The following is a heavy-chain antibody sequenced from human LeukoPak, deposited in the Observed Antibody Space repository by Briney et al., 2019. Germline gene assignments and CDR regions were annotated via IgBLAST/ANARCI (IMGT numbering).Heavy chain of an antibody. V-gene: IGHV4-39*07. J-gene: IGHJ5*02. CDR1: GGSISSSSYY. D-gene: IGHD2-2*02. Sequence: SETLSLTCTVSGGSISSSSYYWGWIRQPPGTGLEWIGSIYYSGSTYYNPSLKSRVTISVDTSKNQFSLKLSSVTAADTAVYYCARDRRQNCSSTSCYTENWFDPWGQGTLVTVSS. CDR2: IYYSGST. CDR3: ARDRRQNCSSTSCYTENWFDP.